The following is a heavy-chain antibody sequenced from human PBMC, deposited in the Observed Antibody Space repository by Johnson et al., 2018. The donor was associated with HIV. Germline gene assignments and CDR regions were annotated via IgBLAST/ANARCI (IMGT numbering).Heavy chain of an antibody. CDR3: ALLRGAAGDDAFDM. J-gene: IGHJ3*02. V-gene: IGHV3-30*03. CDR2: ISHDGSHK. CDR1: GFTFSSYG. Sequence: QMLLVESGGVVVQPGRSLRLSCAASGFTFSSYGMHWVRQAPGKGLEWVAVISHDGSHKYYADSVKGRFSLSRDISKHTLYLQMNSLRAEDTAVYYCALLRGAAGDDAFDMWGLGTVGTVSS. D-gene: IGHD6-13*01.